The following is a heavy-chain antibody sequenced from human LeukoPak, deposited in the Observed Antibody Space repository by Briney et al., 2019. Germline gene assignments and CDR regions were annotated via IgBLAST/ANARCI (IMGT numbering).Heavy chain of an antibody. J-gene: IGHJ5*02. CDR1: GYSFTDYY. CDR2: INPNSGGT. Sequence: RASVKVSCKTSGYSFTDYYMHWVRQAPGQGLEWMGWINPNSGGTNSAQKFQGRVTMTRDTSITTVYMEANWLTSDDTAIYYCARADRLHGGPYLIGPWGQGTLVTVSS. CDR3: ARADRLHGGPYLIGP. V-gene: IGHV1-2*02. D-gene: IGHD3-16*01.